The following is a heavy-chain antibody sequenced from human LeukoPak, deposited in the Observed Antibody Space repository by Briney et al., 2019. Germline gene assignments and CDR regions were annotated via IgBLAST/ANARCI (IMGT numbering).Heavy chain of an antibody. CDR1: GFTFSTYW. CDR3: ARVSIGWYSFDY. CDR2: VNPDGTTT. J-gene: IGHJ4*02. Sequence: GGSLRLSCAASGFTFSTYWMHWVRQAPGKGLVWVSRVNPDGTTTSYADSVKGRFTISRDNAKDTVYLQMNSLRAEDTAVYYCARVSIGWYSFDYWGQGTLVTVSS. D-gene: IGHD6-19*01. V-gene: IGHV3-74*01.